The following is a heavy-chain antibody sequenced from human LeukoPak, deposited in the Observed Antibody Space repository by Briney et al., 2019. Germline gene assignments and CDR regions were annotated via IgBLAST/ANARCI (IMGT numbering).Heavy chain of an antibody. Sequence: SETLSLTCTVSGGSISSSSYYWGWIRQPPGKGLEWIGYIYYSGSTNYNPSLKSRVTISVDTSKNQFSLRLSSVTAADTAVYYCARVSGDYDFWSGPLHWYFDLWGRGTLVTVSS. J-gene: IGHJ2*01. D-gene: IGHD3-3*01. V-gene: IGHV4-61*05. CDR1: GGSISSSSYY. CDR3: ARVSGDYDFWSGPLHWYFDL. CDR2: IYYSGST.